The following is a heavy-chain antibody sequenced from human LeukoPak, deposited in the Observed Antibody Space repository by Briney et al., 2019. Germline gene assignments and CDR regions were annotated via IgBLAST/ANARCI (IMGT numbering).Heavy chain of an antibody. CDR2: ISWNSGSI. CDR3: AKDTRGSSWYPPPFDY. V-gene: IGHV3-9*01. CDR1: GFTFDDYA. Sequence: GRSLRLSCAASGFTFDDYAMHWVRQAPGKGLEWVSGISWNSGSIGYADSVKGRFTISRDNAKNSLYLQMNSLRAEDTALYYCAKDTRGSSWYPPPFDYWGQGTLVTVSS. D-gene: IGHD6-13*01. J-gene: IGHJ4*02.